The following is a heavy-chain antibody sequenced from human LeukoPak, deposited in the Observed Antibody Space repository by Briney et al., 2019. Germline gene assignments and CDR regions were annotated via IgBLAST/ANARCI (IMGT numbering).Heavy chain of an antibody. D-gene: IGHD5-18*01. J-gene: IGHJ4*02. CDR2: INHSGST. Sequence: SETLSLTCAVYGGSFSGYYWSWIRQPPGKGLEWIGEINHSGSTNYNPSLKSRVTISVDTSKNQFSLKLSSVTAADTAVYYCAGAKSRIQLWLMTSPFDYWGQGTLVTVSS. CDR1: GGSFSGYY. V-gene: IGHV4-34*01. CDR3: AGAKSRIQLWLMTSPFDY.